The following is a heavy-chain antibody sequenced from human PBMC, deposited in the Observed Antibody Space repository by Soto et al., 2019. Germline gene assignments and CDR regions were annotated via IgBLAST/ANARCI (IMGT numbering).Heavy chain of an antibody. CDR2: IYTGGST. CDR1: GFTVSSNY. V-gene: IGHV3-66*01. CDR3: AKDTNGGVFWFDP. Sequence: GGSLRLSCAASGFTVSSNYMTWVRQAPGKGLEWVSIIYTGGSTNYAESVKGGFTISRDSSKNTVYLQMNSLGDEDAAVYYCAKDTNGGVFWFDPWGQGTLVTVSS. J-gene: IGHJ5*02. D-gene: IGHD4-17*01.